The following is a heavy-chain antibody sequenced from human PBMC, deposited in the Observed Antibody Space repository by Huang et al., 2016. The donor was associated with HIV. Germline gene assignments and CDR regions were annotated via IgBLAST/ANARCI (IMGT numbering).Heavy chain of an antibody. CDR2: IKQDESEK. CDR3: ATKTAGMDI. CDR1: TFTFGAYW. J-gene: IGHJ6*02. Sequence: VESGGRSVQPGGSIKLSCVGSTFTFGAYWMSWVRQPPGKGLEWVANIKQDESEKYYVDPVKGRFNISRDNARKGLFLEMDDLRVEDTAIYFCATKTAGMDIWGQGTTVTVSS. D-gene: IGHD1-7*01. V-gene: IGHV3-7*01.